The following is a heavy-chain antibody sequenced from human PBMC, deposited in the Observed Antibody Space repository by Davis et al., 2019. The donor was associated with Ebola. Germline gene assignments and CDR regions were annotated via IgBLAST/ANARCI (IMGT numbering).Heavy chain of an antibody. CDR3: ARGLFGELSS. D-gene: IGHD3-10*01. CDR1: GVSFSSDTSY. CDR2: MYYSGST. V-gene: IGHV4-30-4*01. Sequence: PSETLSLTCTVSGVSFSSDTSYWSWIRQPPGKGLEWIAYMYYSGSTYYNPSLKSRVTISVDTSKNQFSLRLTSVTAADTAVYYCARGLFGELSSWGQGTLVTVSS. J-gene: IGHJ4*02.